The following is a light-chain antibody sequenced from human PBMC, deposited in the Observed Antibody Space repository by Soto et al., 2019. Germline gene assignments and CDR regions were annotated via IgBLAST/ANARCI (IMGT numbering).Light chain of an antibody. V-gene: IGLV1-51*01. Sequence: QSVLAQSPSVSAAPGQTVTISCSGGSSNIPYQFVSWYQQFPGIAPTLLIYDNTGRPSGVPDRFSATKSGPSATLDIAGLQTADEAVYYCASWDTDLDGFVFGPGTKVTVL. CDR1: SSNIPYQF. J-gene: IGLJ1*01. CDR2: DNT. CDR3: ASWDTDLDGFV.